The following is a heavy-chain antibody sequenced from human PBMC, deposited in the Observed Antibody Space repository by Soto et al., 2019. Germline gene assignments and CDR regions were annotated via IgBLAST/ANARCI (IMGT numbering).Heavy chain of an antibody. Sequence: GGSLRLSCAASGFTFSSYGMHWVRQAPGKGLEWVAVISYDGSNKYYADSVKGRFTISRDNSKNTLYLQMNSLRAEDTAVYYCAKDLYTGRDGPHRWGQGTLVTVSS. CDR3: AKDLYTGRDGPHR. V-gene: IGHV3-30*18. J-gene: IGHJ4*02. D-gene: IGHD2-15*01. CDR2: ISYDGSNK. CDR1: GFTFSSYG.